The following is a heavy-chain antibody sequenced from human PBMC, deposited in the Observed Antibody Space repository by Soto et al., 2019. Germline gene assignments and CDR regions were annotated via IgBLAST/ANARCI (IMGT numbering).Heavy chain of an antibody. J-gene: IGHJ4*02. D-gene: IGHD3-10*01. CDR3: ARDKIGSLDY. CDR1: GDSVSSGSHS. CDR2: MSYIGTT. Sequence: PSETLSLTCAVSGDSVSSGSHSWSWIRQPPGRGLEWVGYMSYIGTTNYNPSLKSRLAMSIDTSKNQFSMRLSSVTAADTALYFCARDKIGSLDYWGQGTLVTVSS. V-gene: IGHV4-61*01.